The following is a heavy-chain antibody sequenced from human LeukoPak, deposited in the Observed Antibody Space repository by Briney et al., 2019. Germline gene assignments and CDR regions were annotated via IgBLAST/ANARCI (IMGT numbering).Heavy chain of an antibody. D-gene: IGHD1-1*01. V-gene: IGHV4-39*07. CDR2: INHSGST. J-gene: IGHJ4*02. CDR1: GDSISSGDYY. CDR3: TREEGGTTVDY. Sequence: SGTLSLTCTVSGDSISSGDYYWSWIRQPPGKGLEWIGEINHSGSTNYNPSLKSRVTISVDTSKNQFSLKLSSVTAADTAVYYCTREEGGTTVDYWGQGTLVTVSS.